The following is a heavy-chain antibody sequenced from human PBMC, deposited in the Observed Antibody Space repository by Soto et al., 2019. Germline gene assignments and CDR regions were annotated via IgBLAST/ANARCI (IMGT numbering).Heavy chain of an antibody. CDR1: GYTLTSYD. D-gene: IGHD4-17*01. V-gene: IGHV1-69*04. J-gene: IGHJ4*02. CDR2: MIPNIGKT. Sequence: GASVKVSCKASGYTLTSYDINWVRQATGQGLEWMGRMIPNIGKTNYAQKFQGRVTITADKSTSTAYMELSSLRSEDTAVYYCARGYRYGDYFYFDYWGQGTLVTVSS. CDR3: ARGYRYGDYFYFDY.